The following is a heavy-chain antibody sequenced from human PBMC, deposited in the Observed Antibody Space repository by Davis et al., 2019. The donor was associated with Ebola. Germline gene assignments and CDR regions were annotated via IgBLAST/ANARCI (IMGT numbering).Heavy chain of an antibody. J-gene: IGHJ4*02. CDR1: GFTFSVYY. CDR2: ISSSSNTI. V-gene: IGHV3-48*02. CDR3: ARDRIGDYDSSGYWDY. Sequence: GGSLRLSCAASGFTFSVYYMSWVRQAPGKGLEWVSYISSSSNTIYYADSVKGRFTISRDNAKNSLYLQMNSLTDEDTAVYFCARDRIGDYDSSGYWDYWGQGTLVTVSS. D-gene: IGHD3-22*01.